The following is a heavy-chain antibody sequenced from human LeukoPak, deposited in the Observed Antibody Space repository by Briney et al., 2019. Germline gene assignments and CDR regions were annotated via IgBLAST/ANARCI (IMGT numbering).Heavy chain of an antibody. CDR2: INPTSGGT. CDR3: ARSDSPRYYYYYYMDV. J-gene: IGHJ6*03. D-gene: IGHD3-10*01. V-gene: IGHV1-2*02. CDR1: GYTFTGYY. Sequence: ASVKVSCKASGYTFTGYYMHWVRQAPGQGLEWMGWINPTSGGTNYAQKFQGRVTMTRDTSISTVYMELNRLTSDDTAVYYCARSDSPRYYYYYYMDVWGKGTTVTVSS.